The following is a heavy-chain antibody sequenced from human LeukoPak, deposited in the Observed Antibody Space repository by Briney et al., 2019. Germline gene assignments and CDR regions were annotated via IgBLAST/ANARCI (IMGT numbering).Heavy chain of an antibody. D-gene: IGHD2-21*02. CDR1: GFTFNNFA. J-gene: IGHJ4*02. Sequence: GGSLRLSCAASGFTFNNFAMSWVRQAPGKGLEWVSAISASGASTYYADSVKGRFTISRDKSKNTLYLQINSLRAEDTAVYYCAKDLGLAYCGGDCYSLDYWGQGTLVTVSS. CDR2: ISASGAST. CDR3: AKDLGLAYCGGDCYSLDY. V-gene: IGHV3-23*01.